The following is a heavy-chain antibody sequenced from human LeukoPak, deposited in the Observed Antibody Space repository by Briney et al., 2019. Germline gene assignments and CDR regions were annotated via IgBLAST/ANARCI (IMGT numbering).Heavy chain of an antibody. D-gene: IGHD3-9*01. J-gene: IGHJ4*02. CDR1: GFTFSSYS. V-gene: IGHV3-48*04. CDR3: ARGRLGGHFNWMPSPPDY. CDR2: ISYNSGTI. Sequence: GGSLRLSCAASGFTFSSYSTNWVRQAPGKGLEWLSYISYNSGTISYADSVKGRFTVSRDDAANSLYLQMTSLRVEDTAVYYCARGRLGGHFNWMPSPPDYWGQGTLVTVSS.